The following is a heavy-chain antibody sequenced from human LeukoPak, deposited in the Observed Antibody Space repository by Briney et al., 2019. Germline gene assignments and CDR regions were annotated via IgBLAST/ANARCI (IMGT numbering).Heavy chain of an antibody. D-gene: IGHD3-10*01. J-gene: IGHJ3*01. CDR2: ISAYKGNT. CDR1: GYTFSTYG. V-gene: IGHV1-18*01. Sequence: GASVKVSCKASGYTFSTYGISWVRQAPGQGLEWMGWISAYKGNTYYAQKLQGRVTMTTDTSTSTAYMELRSLRSDDTAIYYCARDLYYCGSGSYYDVFDVWGQGTMVTVSS. CDR3: ARDLYYCGSGSYYDVFDV.